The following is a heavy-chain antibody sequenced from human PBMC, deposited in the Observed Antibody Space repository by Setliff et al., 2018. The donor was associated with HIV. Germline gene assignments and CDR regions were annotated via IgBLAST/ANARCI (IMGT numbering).Heavy chain of an antibody. Sequence: PSETLSLTCTVSGGSISSHYWSWIRQPPGKGLEWIGSIYYSGNTYYNPSLKSRVTISTDTSRNQFSLRLSSVTAADTAIYYCARVPTSSWYVTTQRTKEYFHHWGQGTLVTVSS. CDR2: IYYSGNT. J-gene: IGHJ1*01. D-gene: IGHD6-13*01. CDR1: GGSISSHY. CDR3: ARVPTSSWYVTTQRTKEYFHH. V-gene: IGHV4-59*11.